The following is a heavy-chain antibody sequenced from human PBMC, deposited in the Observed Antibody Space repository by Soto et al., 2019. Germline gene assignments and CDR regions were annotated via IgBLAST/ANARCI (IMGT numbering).Heavy chain of an antibody. V-gene: IGHV4-31*03. D-gene: IGHD6-6*01. CDR2: IYDSESA. J-gene: IGHJ4*02. CDR1: GESISSGGYY. CDR3: ARPSTSSSAADY. Sequence: QVQLQESGPGLVKASQTLSLICSVSGESISSGGYYWSWIRHHPGKGLEWIGYIYDSESAYYNPSLKSRVTFSMATFKNHFAMKLSSVPAADTAVYYCARPSTSSSAADYWGQGTLITVSS.